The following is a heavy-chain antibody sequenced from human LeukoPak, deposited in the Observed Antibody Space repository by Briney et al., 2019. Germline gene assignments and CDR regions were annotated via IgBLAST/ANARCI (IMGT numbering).Heavy chain of an antibody. D-gene: IGHD3-3*01. V-gene: IGHV4-34*01. CDR1: GGSFSGYY. CDR3: ARGLNDSWTGENY. CDR2: INHSGST. Sequence: SETLSLTCAVYGGSFSGYYWSWIRQPPGKGLEWIGEINHSGSTNYNPSLKSRVTISLDTSKSQFSLEVRYVTAADTAVYYCARGLNDSWTGENYWGQGTLVTVSS. J-gene: IGHJ4*02.